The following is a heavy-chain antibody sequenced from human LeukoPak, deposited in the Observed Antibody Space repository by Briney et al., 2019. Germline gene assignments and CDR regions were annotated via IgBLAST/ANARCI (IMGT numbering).Heavy chain of an antibody. V-gene: IGHV4-30-4*01. CDR2: IYYSGST. CDR3: ARGPNYVWGSCRYFDY. Sequence: SETLSLTCTVSGASISTGDYYWSWIRQPPGKGLEWIGYIYYSGSTDYNPSLKSRLTISVDTSKNQFSLKLRSVTAADTAVYYCARGPNYVWGSCRYFDYWGQGTLVTVSS. CDR1: GASISTGDYY. D-gene: IGHD3-16*02. J-gene: IGHJ4*02.